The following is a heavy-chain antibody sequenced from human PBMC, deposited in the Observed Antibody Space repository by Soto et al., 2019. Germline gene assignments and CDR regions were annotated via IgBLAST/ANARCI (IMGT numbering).Heavy chain of an antibody. V-gene: IGHV3-23*01. D-gene: IGHD2-21*01. CDR3: AEEKAPNGGNSLGYFDS. Sequence: PGGSLRLSGAAAGFSFSSYGMSRVRQAPGKGLEWVSVISDSGDKTYYVDSVRGRFTVSRDNRRNTLYLQMNSLRGEDTAVYYCAEEKAPNGGNSLGYFDSWGQGTLVTVAS. CDR1: GFSFSSYG. J-gene: IGHJ4*02. CDR2: ISDSGDKT.